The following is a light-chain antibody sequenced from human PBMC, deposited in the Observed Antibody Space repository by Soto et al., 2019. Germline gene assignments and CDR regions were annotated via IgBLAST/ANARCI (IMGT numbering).Light chain of an antibody. Sequence: EIVLTQSPATLSLSPGERATLSCRASQSVSSYLAWYQQKPGQAPRLLIYDASNSATGIPARFSGSGSGTDITLTISSLEPEDFAVYYCQQRSNCPLTFGGGTKVEIK. J-gene: IGKJ4*01. V-gene: IGKV3-11*01. CDR2: DAS. CDR1: QSVSSY. CDR3: QQRSNCPLT.